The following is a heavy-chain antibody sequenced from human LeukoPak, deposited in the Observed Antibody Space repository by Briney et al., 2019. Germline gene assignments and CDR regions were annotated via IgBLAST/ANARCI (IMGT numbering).Heavy chain of an antibody. D-gene: IGHD3-10*01. V-gene: IGHV4-30-2*01. J-gene: IGHJ5*02. CDR1: GGSISSSSYY. CDR2: IYHSGST. CDR3: ARDPGKGNWFDP. Sequence: SETLSLTCTVSGGSISSSSYYWSWIRQPPGKGLEWIGYIYHSGSTYYNPSLKSRVTISLDRSKNQFSLKLSSVTAADTAVYYCARDPGKGNWFDPWGQGTLVTVSS.